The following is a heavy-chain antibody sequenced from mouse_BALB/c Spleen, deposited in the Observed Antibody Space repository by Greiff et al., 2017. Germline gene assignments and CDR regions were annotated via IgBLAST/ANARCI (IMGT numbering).Heavy chain of an antibody. J-gene: IGHJ4*01. Sequence: GGGLVQPKGSLKLSCAASGFTFNTYAMNWVRQAPGKGLEWVARIRSKSNNYATYYADSVKDRFTISRDDSQSMLYLQMNNLKTEDTAMYYCVRGALWSYAMDYWGQGTSVTVSS. D-gene: IGHD1-1*02. CDR2: IRSKSNNYAT. CDR1: GFTFNTYA. CDR3: VRGALWSYAMDY. V-gene: IGHV10-1*02.